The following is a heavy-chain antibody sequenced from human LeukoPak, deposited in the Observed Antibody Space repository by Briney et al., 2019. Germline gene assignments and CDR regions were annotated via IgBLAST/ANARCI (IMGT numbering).Heavy chain of an antibody. CDR3: ATDIMYYAVWSGYSD. V-gene: IGHV3-23*01. J-gene: IGHJ4*02. CDR1: GCTFSSYA. D-gene: IGHD3-3*01. CDR2: ISGSGGST. Sequence: GGSLRLSCAASGCTFSSYAMSWVRQAPGKGLEWVSAISGSGGSTYYADSVKGRFTISRDNSKNTLYLQMNSLRLQDTAVYYCATDIMYYAVWSGYSDWGQETLVTVSS.